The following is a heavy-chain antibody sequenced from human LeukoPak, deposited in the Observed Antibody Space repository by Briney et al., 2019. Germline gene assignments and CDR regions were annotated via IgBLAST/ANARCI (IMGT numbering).Heavy chain of an antibody. Sequence: GGSLRLSCAASGFTFDDYAMHWVRQAPGKGLEWVSGISWNSGSIGYADSVKGRFTISRDNAKNSLYLQVNSLRAEDTALYYCAKDISTGSGSFYYYYGMDVWGQGTTVTVSS. D-gene: IGHD3-10*01. CDR1: GFTFDDYA. CDR2: ISWNSGSI. J-gene: IGHJ6*02. V-gene: IGHV3-9*01. CDR3: AKDISTGSGSFYYYYGMDV.